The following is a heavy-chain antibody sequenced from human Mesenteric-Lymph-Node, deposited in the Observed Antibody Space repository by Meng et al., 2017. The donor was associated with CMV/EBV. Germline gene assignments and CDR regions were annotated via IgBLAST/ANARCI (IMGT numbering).Heavy chain of an antibody. D-gene: IGHD6-13*01. J-gene: IGHJ4*02. CDR1: GFTFDSYW. V-gene: IGHV3-7*01. CDR2: IKQDGSIK. Sequence: GESLKISCAVSGFTFDSYWMSWVRQAPGKGLEWVANIKQDGSIKYYVDSVKGRFTISRDSAKNSLYLQMNTLRAEDTALYYCARGPFSSSRWAGFDYWGQGTLVTVSS. CDR3: ARGPFSSSRWAGFDY.